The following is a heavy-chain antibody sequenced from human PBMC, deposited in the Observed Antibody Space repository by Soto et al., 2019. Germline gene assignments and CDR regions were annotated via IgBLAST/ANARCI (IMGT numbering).Heavy chain of an antibody. J-gene: IGHJ6*02. CDR1: GFTFSSYA. D-gene: IGHD4-17*01. CDR3: ATDYRPYYYYGMDV. Sequence: GGSLRLSCAASGFTFSSYAMSWVRQAPGKGLEWVSAISGSGGSTYYADSVKGRFTISRDNSKNTLYLQMNSLRAEDTAVYYCATDYRPYYYYGMDVWGQGTTGTVSS. V-gene: IGHV3-23*01. CDR2: ISGSGGST.